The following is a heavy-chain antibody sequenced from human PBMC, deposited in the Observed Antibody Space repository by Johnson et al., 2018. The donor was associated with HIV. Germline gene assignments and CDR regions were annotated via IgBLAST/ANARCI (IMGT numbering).Heavy chain of an antibody. CDR3: AKDQWEQTLNAFDI. CDR1: GFTFSSYW. Sequence: VQLVESGGGLVQPGGSLRLSCAASGFTFSSYWMSWVRQAPGKGLEWVANIKQDGSEKYYADSVKGRFSISRDNSKNTLYLQMNSLRAEDTAVYYCAKDQWEQTLNAFDIWGQGTMVTVSS. V-gene: IGHV3-7*01. D-gene: IGHD1-26*01. J-gene: IGHJ3*02. CDR2: IKQDGSEK.